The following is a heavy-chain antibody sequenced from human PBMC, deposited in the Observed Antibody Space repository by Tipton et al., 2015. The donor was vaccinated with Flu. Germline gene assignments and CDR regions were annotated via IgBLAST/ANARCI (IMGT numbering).Heavy chain of an antibody. J-gene: IGHJ4*02. CDR3: ASRLNGDVDY. D-gene: IGHD2-21*02. V-gene: IGHV4-61*02. Sequence: TLSLTCTVSGGSISSGSYYWSWIRQPAGKGLEWIGRIYTSGSTNYNPSLKSRVTISVDTSKNQFSLKLSSVTAADTAVYYCASRLNGDVDYWGQRTLVTVPS. CDR2: IYTSGST. CDR1: GGSISSGSYY.